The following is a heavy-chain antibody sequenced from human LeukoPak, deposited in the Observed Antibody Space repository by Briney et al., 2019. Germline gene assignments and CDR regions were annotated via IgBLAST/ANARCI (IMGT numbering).Heavy chain of an antibody. Sequence: GSLRLSCAASGFTFSSYWMSWVRQAPGKGLEWIGYIYYSGSTNYNPSLKSRVTISVDTSKNQFSLKLSSVTAADTAVYYCARGAQWFGELIGAFDIWGQGTMVTVSS. D-gene: IGHD3-10*01. CDR1: GFTFSSYW. V-gene: IGHV4-59*01. CDR2: IYYSGST. J-gene: IGHJ3*02. CDR3: ARGAQWFGELIGAFDI.